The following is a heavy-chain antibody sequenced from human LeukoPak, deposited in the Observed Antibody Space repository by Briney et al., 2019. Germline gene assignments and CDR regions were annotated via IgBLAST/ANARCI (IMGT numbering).Heavy chain of an antibody. Sequence: GASVKVSCKASGYTFTGYYMHWVRQAPGQGLEWMGWINPNSGGTNYAQKFQGRVTMTRDTSISTAYMELSRLRSDDTAVYYCARGDCSGGSCYSPDDPWGQGTLVTVSS. CDR3: ARGDCSGGSCYSPDDP. V-gene: IGHV1-2*02. CDR1: GYTFTGYY. CDR2: INPNSGGT. D-gene: IGHD2-15*01. J-gene: IGHJ5*02.